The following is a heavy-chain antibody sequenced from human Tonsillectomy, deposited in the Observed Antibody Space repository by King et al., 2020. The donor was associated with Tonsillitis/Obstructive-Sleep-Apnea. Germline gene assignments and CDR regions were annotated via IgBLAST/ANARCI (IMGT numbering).Heavy chain of an antibody. Sequence: VQLVESGGGVVQPGTSLRLSCAASGFTFSSYGMYWVRQAPGKGLEWVAVISYDGSNKYYADSVKGRFTISRDNSKNTLYLQMNSLRAEDTDVYYCAKDGRDIVVDPDYYYYYYMDVWGKGTTVTVSS. CDR1: GFTFSSYG. D-gene: IGHD2-2*01. V-gene: IGHV3-30*18. J-gene: IGHJ6*03. CDR3: AKDGRDIVVDPDYYYYYYMDV. CDR2: ISYDGSNK.